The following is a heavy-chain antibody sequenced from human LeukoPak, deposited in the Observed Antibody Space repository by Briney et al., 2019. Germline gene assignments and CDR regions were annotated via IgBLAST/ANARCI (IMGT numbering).Heavy chain of an antibody. CDR1: GFTFDDYG. J-gene: IGHJ4*02. Sequence: GGSLRLSCAASGFTFDDYGLGWVRQAPGKGLEWVSAINWNGDRTTYAESVKGRFTISRDNAKNSLYLQMNSLRAEDTAVYYCARDQGGHGQRSPWGQGTLVTVSS. CDR2: INWNGDRT. CDR3: ARDQGGHGQRSP. D-gene: IGHD3-16*01. V-gene: IGHV3-20*04.